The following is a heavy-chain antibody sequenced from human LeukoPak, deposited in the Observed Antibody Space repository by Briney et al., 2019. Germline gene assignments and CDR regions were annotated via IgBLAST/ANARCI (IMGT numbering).Heavy chain of an antibody. D-gene: IGHD6-13*01. CDR1: GFTFSNAC. V-gene: IGHV3-23*01. CDR2: ITGGGNII. J-gene: IGHJ4*02. CDR3: AKDKIPISIAAAGTSFDY. Sequence: GGSLRLSCAASGFTFSNACMHWVRQAPGKGLECVSIITGGGNIIYYAGSVKGRFTISRDNSKNTLYLQMNSLRAEDTAVYYCAKDKIPISIAAAGTSFDYWGQGTLVTVSS.